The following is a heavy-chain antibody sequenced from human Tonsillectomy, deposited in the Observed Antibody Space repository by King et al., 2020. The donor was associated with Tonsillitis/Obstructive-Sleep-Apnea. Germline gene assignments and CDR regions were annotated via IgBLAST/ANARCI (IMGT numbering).Heavy chain of an antibody. J-gene: IGHJ3*02. D-gene: IGHD2-21*01. CDR3: AKEQQGWGGFDI. CDR2: ISGSGGST. V-gene: IGHV3-23*04. CDR1: GFTFSSYA. Sequence: VQLVESGGGLVQPGGSLRLSCAASGFTFSSYAMNWVRQAPRKGLEWVSAISGSGGSTYYADSVKGRFTISRDNSKNTLYLQMNSLRAEDTAVCYCAKEQQGWGGFDIWGQGTMVTVSS.